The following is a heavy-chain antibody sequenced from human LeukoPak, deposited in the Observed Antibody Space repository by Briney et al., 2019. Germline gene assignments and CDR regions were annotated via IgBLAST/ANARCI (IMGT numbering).Heavy chain of an antibody. J-gene: IGHJ3*02. Sequence: PSETLSLTCTVSGGSISSYYWSWIRQPPGKGLEWIAYVHNNGETKHNPSLKSRDTISVDTPNNQISLRLSSVTAADTAMYYCARQPAAPAAFDIWGLGTMVTVSS. CDR1: GGSISSYY. CDR3: ARQPAAPAAFDI. CDR2: VHNNGET. V-gene: IGHV4-59*08. D-gene: IGHD2-2*01.